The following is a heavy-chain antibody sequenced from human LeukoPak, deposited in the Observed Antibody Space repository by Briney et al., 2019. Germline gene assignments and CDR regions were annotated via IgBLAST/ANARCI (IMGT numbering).Heavy chain of an antibody. J-gene: IGHJ3*02. CDR1: GITFSKYG. V-gene: IGHV3-23*01. CDR2: VLGSGVPT. CDR3: AKDFLGNQLFSFDI. Sequence: PGGSLRLSCAASGITFSKYGMSWVRQAPGKGLEWVATVLGSGVPTYYAGSVQGRFTISRDNSKNTLYLQMNSLRAEDTAVYYCAKDFLGNQLFSFDIWGQGTMVTVSS. D-gene: IGHD2-2*01.